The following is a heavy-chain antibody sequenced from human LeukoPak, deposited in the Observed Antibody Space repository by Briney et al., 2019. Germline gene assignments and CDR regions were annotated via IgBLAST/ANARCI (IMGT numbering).Heavy chain of an antibody. CDR3: ARSDYYDSSGYYSYAFDI. J-gene: IGHJ3*02. CDR1: GGSLSSHY. V-gene: IGHV4-59*08. D-gene: IGHD3-22*01. CDR2: IYYSGST. Sequence: SETLSLTCTVSGGSLSSHYWRWIRQPPGKGLEWIGYIYYSGSTNYNPSLKSRVTISVDTSKNQFSLKLSSVTAADTAVYYCARSDYYDSSGYYSYAFDIWGQGTMVTVSS.